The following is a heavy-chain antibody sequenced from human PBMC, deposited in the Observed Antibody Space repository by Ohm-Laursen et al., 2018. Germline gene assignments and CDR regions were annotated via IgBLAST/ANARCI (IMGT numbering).Heavy chain of an antibody. J-gene: IGHJ4*02. CDR1: GNSINTYY. CDR3: AGNRLGSSFDN. Sequence: SETLSLTCTVSGNSINTYYWSWIRQPPGKGLEYISGIHYSGNTNYNPSLRSRVTISVDTSKNQISLRLRSVTAADTAIYYCAGNRLGSSFDNWGQGTVVTVSS. CDR2: IHYSGNT. D-gene: IGHD1-26*01. V-gene: IGHV4-59*08.